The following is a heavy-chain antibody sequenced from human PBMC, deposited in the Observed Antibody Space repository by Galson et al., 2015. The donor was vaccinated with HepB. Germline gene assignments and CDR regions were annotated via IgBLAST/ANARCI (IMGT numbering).Heavy chain of an antibody. CDR3: SRDPGISDNYYYFDC. V-gene: IGHV3-48*02. Sequence: SLRLSCAASGFIFGSHAMNWVRQAPGQGLEWISFVSSSSNAIYYADSVRGRFTISRDNAKNSLHLQMNSLRDEDTAVYFCSRDPGISDNYYYFDCWGQGTLVTVSS. D-gene: IGHD1-1*01. CDR1: GFIFGSHA. J-gene: IGHJ4*02. CDR2: VSSSSNAI.